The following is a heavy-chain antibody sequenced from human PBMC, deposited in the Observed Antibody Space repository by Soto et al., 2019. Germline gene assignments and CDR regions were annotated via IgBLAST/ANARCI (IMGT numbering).Heavy chain of an antibody. J-gene: IGHJ4*02. CDR2: IIPIFGTA. Sequence: QVQLVQSGAEVKKPGSSVKVSCKASGGTFSSYAISWVRQAPRQGLEWMGGIIPIFGTANYAQKFQGRVTITADESTSRAYMELSSLRSEETAVYYCARESRYCSGGSCYFLPGIDYWGQGTLVTVSS. D-gene: IGHD2-15*01. CDR3: ARESRYCSGGSCYFLPGIDY. V-gene: IGHV1-69*12. CDR1: GGTFSSYA.